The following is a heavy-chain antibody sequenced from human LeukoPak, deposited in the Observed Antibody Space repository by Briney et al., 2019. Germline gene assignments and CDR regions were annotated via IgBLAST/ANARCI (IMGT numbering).Heavy chain of an antibody. CDR2: MNPNSGNT. CDR1: GYTFTSCD. V-gene: IGHV1-8*01. CDR3: ARGGGSYNWFDP. J-gene: IGHJ5*02. D-gene: IGHD6-13*01. Sequence: GASVKVSCKASGYTFTSCDINWVRQATGQGLEWMGWMNPNSGNTEYAQKFQGRVTLARNTSIDTAYMELSSLRSEDTAVYYCARGGGSYNWFDPWGQGTLVTVSS.